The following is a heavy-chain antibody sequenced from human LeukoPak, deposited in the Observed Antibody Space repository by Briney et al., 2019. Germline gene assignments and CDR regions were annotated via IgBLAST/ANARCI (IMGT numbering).Heavy chain of an antibody. Sequence: GGSLRLSCAASRFSFSTYPMGWVRQAPGKGLEWVSSISSSSSYIYYADSVKGRFTISRDNAKNSLYLQMNSLRAEDTAVYYATYNLNYADALDIWGQGTMVTVSS. CDR3: TYNLNYADALDI. CDR2: ISSSSSYI. CDR1: RFSFSTYP. J-gene: IGHJ3*02. V-gene: IGHV3-21*01. D-gene: IGHD1-7*01.